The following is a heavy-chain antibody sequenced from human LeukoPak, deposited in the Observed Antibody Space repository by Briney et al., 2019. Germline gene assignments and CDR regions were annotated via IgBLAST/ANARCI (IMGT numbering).Heavy chain of an antibody. Sequence: GGSLRLSCAASGFTFSSYGMHWVRQAPGKGLEWVAVISYDGSNIYYADSVKGRFTISRDNSKNTLYLQMNSLRAEDTAVYYCAKDSRYCSGAKCNYGMDVWGQGATVTVSS. CDR3: AKDSRYCSGAKCNYGMDV. CDR2: ISYDGSNI. D-gene: IGHD2-15*01. J-gene: IGHJ6*02. CDR1: GFTFSSYG. V-gene: IGHV3-30*18.